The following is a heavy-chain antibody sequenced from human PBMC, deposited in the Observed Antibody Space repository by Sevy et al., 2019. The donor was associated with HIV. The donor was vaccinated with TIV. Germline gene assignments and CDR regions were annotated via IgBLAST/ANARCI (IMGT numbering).Heavy chain of an antibody. J-gene: IGHJ5*02. CDR1: GFSLSTSGVG. CDR2: IYWDDDK. V-gene: IGHV2-5*02. Sequence: SGPTLVKPTQTLTLXXTFSGFSLSTSGVGVGWIRQPPGKALEWLALIYWDDDKRYSPSLKSRLTITKDTSKNQVVLTMTXXDPVDTATYYCAHRVAGSGXXWXXPWGQXTLVTVSS. CDR3: AHRVAGSGXXWXXP. D-gene: IGHD3-10*01.